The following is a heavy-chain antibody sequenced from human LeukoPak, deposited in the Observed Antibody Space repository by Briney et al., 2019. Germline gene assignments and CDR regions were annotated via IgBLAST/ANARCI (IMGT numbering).Heavy chain of an antibody. CDR3: ARLVAGAGITY. V-gene: IGHV3-7*05. CDR2: IRQDGNER. J-gene: IGHJ4*02. D-gene: IGHD6-19*01. CDR1: GFTSSNYW. Sequence: GGSLRLSCVASGFTSSNYWMTWVRQAPGKGLQWVANIRQDGNERYFVDAVKGRFTISRDNAKNSLYLQMNSLRAEDTAVYYCARLVAGAGITYWGQGTLVTVSS.